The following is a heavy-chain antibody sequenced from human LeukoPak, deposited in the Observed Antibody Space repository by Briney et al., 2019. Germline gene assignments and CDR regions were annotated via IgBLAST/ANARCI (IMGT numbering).Heavy chain of an antibody. Sequence: ASVTVSCKASGYTFTSYAMHWVRQAPGQRLEWMGWINAGDENTKYSQKFQGRVSITRDTSASTAYMELSSLTSEDTAVYYCARDLYGDYFGYWGQGTLVTVSS. D-gene: IGHD3-16*01. CDR2: INAGDENT. V-gene: IGHV1-3*01. CDR1: GYTFTSYA. CDR3: ARDLYGDYFGY. J-gene: IGHJ4*02.